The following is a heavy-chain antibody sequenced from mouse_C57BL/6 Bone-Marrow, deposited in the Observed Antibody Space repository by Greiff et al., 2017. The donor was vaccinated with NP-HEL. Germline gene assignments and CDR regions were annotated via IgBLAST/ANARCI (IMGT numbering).Heavy chain of an antibody. V-gene: IGHV1-66*01. Sequence: QVQLQQSGPELVKPGASVKISCKASGYSFTSYYIHWVKQRPGQGLEWIGWIYPGSGNTKYNEKFKGKATLTADTSSSTAYMQLSSLTSEDSAVYYCARFYDYGSSFAYWGQGTLVTVSA. CDR2: IYPGSGNT. D-gene: IGHD1-1*01. CDR1: GYSFTSYY. J-gene: IGHJ3*01. CDR3: ARFYDYGSSFAY.